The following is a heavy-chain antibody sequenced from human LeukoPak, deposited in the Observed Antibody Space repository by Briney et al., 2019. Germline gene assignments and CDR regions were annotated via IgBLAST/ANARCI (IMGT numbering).Heavy chain of an antibody. Sequence: SETLSLTCDVSGDSISSGYYWGWIRQPPGKGLEWIGSIYHSGSTTYNPSPKSRVTISADTSKNQFSLKVRSVTAADTAVYYWARNCSDWFFDYWGQGTLVTVSS. V-gene: IGHV4-38-2*01. CDR2: IYHSGST. J-gene: IGHJ4*02. CDR3: ARNCSDWFFDY. D-gene: IGHD6-19*01. CDR1: GDSISSGYY.